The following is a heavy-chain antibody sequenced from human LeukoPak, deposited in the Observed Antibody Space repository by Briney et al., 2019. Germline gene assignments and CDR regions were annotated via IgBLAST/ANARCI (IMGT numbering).Heavy chain of an antibody. Sequence: ASVKVSCKASGGTFSSYAISWVRQAPGQGLEWMVGIIPIFGTANYAQKFQGRVTITADESTSTAYMELSSLRSEDTAVYYCAREIRYRVEIGFDPWGQGTLVTVSS. J-gene: IGHJ5*02. D-gene: IGHD1-1*01. CDR1: GGTFSSYA. CDR3: AREIRYRVEIGFDP. CDR2: IIPIFGTA. V-gene: IGHV1-69*13.